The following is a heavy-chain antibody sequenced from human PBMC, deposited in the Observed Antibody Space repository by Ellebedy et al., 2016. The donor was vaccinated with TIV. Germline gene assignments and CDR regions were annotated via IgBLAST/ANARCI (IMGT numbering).Heavy chain of an antibody. CDR3: ARAFTAAMDFLPYWFDP. CDR1: GGSISSSSYY. CDR2: IYYSGST. J-gene: IGHJ5*02. Sequence: SETLSLXXTVSGGSISSSSYYWGWIRQPPGKGLEWIGSIYYSGSTYYNPSLKSRVTISVDTSKNQFSLKLSSVTAADTAVYYCARAFTAAMDFLPYWFDPWGQGTLVTVSS. V-gene: IGHV4-39*01. D-gene: IGHD2-2*01.